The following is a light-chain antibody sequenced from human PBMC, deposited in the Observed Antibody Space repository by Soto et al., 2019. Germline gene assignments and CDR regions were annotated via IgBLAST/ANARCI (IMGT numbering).Light chain of an antibody. Sequence: EIVLTQSPGTLSLSPGERATLSCRASQSVSSSYLAWYQQKPGQAPRLLIYGASSRATGIPDRFSGSGSGTSFHLTNSRLGPEDFAVYYCQQYGSSPRTFGQGTKVEIK. CDR2: GAS. V-gene: IGKV3-20*01. J-gene: IGKJ1*01. CDR1: QSVSSSY. CDR3: QQYGSSPRT.